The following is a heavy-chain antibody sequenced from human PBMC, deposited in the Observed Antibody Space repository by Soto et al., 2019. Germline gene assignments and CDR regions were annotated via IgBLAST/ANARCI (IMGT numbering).Heavy chain of an antibody. J-gene: IGHJ4*02. CDR1: GFTFSSYG. CDR3: ARAQLYYDSSGYPDY. D-gene: IGHD3-22*01. Sequence: PGGSLRLSCAASGFTFSSYGMHWVRQAPGKGLEWVAVISYDGSNKYYADSVKGRFTISKDNSKNTLYLQMNSLRAEDTAVYYCARAQLYYDSSGYPDYWGQXTLVTVSS. CDR2: ISYDGSNK. V-gene: IGHV3-30*03.